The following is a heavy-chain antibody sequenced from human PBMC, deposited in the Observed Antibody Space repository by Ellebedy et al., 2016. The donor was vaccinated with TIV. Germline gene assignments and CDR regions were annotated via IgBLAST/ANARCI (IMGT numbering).Heavy chain of an antibody. CDR1: GFTFSSYS. CDR2: ISSSSSYI. J-gene: IGHJ4*02. CDR3: ARVEGYSYGYDY. D-gene: IGHD5-18*01. Sequence: GESLKISXAASGFTFSSYSMNWVRQAPGKGLEWVSSISSSSSYIYYADSVKGRFTISRDNAKNSLYLQMNSLRAEDTAVYYCARVEGYSYGYDYWGQGTLVTVSS. V-gene: IGHV3-21*01.